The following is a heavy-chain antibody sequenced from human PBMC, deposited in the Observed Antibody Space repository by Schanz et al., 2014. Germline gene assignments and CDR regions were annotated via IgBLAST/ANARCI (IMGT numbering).Heavy chain of an antibody. D-gene: IGHD3-22*01. J-gene: IGHJ5*02. CDR3: SSLRSEDTAVYYCAREVGLYDRGWFDP. CDR1: GFTSSNAW. V-gene: IGHV3-15*01. CDR2: IKTKTDGGTT. Sequence: EVQLVESGGGLVKPGGSLRLSCAASGFTSSNAWMSWVRQAPGKGLEWVGRIKTKTDGGTTDYAAPVKGRFTISRDDSTNTLYLQMNSLKTEDTAYMELSSLRSEDTAVYYCAREVGLYDRGWFDPWGQGTLXTVSS.